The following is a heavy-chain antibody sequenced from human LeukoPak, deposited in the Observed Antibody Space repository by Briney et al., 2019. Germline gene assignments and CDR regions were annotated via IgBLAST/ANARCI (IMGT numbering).Heavy chain of an antibody. CDR3: ARWDYYGSGSRRLDY. D-gene: IGHD3-10*01. V-gene: IGHV4-59*08. CDR2: VYFSGTT. Sequence: SETLSLTCTVSGDPITNSYWTWMRQPPGKGLEWIAYVYFSGTTYYNPSLESRVTISIDTSKNQFFLKMHSVTAADTAVYYCARWDYYGSGSRRLDYWGQGTLVTVSS. J-gene: IGHJ4*02. CDR1: GDPITNSY.